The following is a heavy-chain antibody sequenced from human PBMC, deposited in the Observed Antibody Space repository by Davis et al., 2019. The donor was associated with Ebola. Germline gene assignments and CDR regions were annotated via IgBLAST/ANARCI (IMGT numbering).Heavy chain of an antibody. V-gene: IGHV4-34*01. D-gene: IGHD3-16*01. J-gene: IGHJ6*02. CDR2: INHSGST. Sequence: SETLSLTCAVYGGSFSGYYWSWIRQPPGKGLEWIGEINHSGSTNYNPSLKSRVTISVDKSKNQFSLKLSSVAAADTAVYYCASRLPLRVGEFTYYYYGMDVWGQGTTVTVSS. CDR3: ASRLPLRVGEFTYYYYGMDV. CDR1: GGSFSGYY.